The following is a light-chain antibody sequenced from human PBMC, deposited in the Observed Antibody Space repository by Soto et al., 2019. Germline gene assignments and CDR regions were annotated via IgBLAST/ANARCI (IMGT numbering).Light chain of an antibody. Sequence: EIVLTQSPATLSLSPGERATLSFRASQSVSSYLAWYQQKPGQAPRLLIYDASNRATGIPARFSGSGPGTDFTLTISSLEPEDFAVYYCQQRSNWLLTFGGGTKVEIK. CDR1: QSVSSY. J-gene: IGKJ4*01. V-gene: IGKV3-11*01. CDR3: QQRSNWLLT. CDR2: DAS.